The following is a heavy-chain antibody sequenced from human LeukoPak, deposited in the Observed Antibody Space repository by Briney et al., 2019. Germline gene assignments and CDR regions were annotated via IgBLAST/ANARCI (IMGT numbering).Heavy chain of an antibody. CDR3: ARDHSSGSYYFDY. CDR1: GGSISSGGYY. D-gene: IGHD3-22*01. V-gene: IGHV4-31*03. CDR2: IYYSGST. J-gene: IGHJ4*02. Sequence: SETLSLTCTVSGGSISSGGYYWSWIRQHPGKGREWIGYIYYSGSTYYNPSLKSRVTISVDTSKNQFSLKLSSVTAADTAVYYCARDHSSGSYYFDYWGQGTLVTVSS.